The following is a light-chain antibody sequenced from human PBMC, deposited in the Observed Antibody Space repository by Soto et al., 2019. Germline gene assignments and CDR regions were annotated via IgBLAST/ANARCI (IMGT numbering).Light chain of an antibody. J-gene: IGKJ5*01. CDR2: SAS. Sequence: DIPLTQSPSFLSASVGETVIITCRASHEIFSSLAWYQQKAGKAPKLLIHSASTLNSGVPSRFSGGGSGTEFTLTISGLQPDDFATSYCQHLNSFPPFTFGQGTRV. CDR1: HEIFSS. V-gene: IGKV1-9*01. CDR3: QHLNSFPPFT.